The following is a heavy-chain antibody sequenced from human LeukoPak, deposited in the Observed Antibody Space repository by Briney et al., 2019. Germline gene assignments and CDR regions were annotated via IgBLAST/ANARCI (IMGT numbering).Heavy chain of an antibody. Sequence: GGSLRLSCAASGFSVSIKYMNWVRQAPGKGLEWVSILYSSGTTYYANSVKGRFTISRDNSENKLFLQMNSLRAEDTAVYYCARGGFGPSDALDIWGQGTMVTVSS. V-gene: IGHV3-53*01. CDR2: LYSSGTT. CDR3: ARGGFGPSDALDI. D-gene: IGHD3-10*01. CDR1: GFSVSIKY. J-gene: IGHJ3*02.